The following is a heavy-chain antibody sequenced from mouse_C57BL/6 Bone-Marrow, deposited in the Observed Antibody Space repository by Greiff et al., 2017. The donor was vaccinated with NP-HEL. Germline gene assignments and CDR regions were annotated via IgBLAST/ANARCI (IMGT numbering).Heavy chain of an antibody. V-gene: IGHV5-4*01. Sequence: EVKLMESGGGLVKPGGSLKLSCAASGFTFSSYAMSWVRQTPEKSLEWVATISDGGSYTYYPDNVKGRFTISRDNAKNNLYLQMSHLKSEDTAMYYCARDRFITTVVATEYFDVWGTGTTVTVSS. CDR1: GFTFSSYA. CDR2: ISDGGSYT. D-gene: IGHD1-1*01. J-gene: IGHJ1*03. CDR3: ARDRFITTVVATEYFDV.